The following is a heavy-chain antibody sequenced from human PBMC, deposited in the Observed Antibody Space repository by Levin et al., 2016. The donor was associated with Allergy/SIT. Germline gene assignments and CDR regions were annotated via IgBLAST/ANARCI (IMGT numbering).Heavy chain of an antibody. CDR3: AKGNVNTIMANYYYYGMDV. V-gene: IGHV3-23*01. CDR1: GFPFSHYA. Sequence: GESLKISCAASGFPFSHYAMSWVRQPPGKGLEWVSRIGGNGGNTLYADSVKGRFTISRDNSKNTLYLQMNSLRAEDTAVYYCAKGNVNTIMANYYYYGMDVWGQGTTVTVSS. J-gene: IGHJ6*02. D-gene: IGHD5-24*01. CDR2: IGGNGGNT.